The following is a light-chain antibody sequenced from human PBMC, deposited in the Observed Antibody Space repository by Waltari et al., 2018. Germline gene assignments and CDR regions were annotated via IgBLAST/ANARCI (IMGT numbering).Light chain of an antibody. CDR2: GTS. CDR3: QQYGSSPGT. J-gene: IGKJ1*01. V-gene: IGKV3-20*01. CDR1: QSVSSSY. Sequence: EIVLTHSPGTLSLSPGERPTFSCRASQSVSSSYLAWYQQKPGQTPRLLIYGTSNRATGIPDRFSGSGSETDFTLTVSRLEPEDFAVYYCQQYGSSPGTFGQGTKVEIK.